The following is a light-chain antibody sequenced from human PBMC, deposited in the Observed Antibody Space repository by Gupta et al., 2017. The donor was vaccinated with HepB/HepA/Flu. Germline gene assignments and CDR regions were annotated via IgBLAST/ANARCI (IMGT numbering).Light chain of an antibody. J-gene: IGKJ4*01. V-gene: IGKV3-11*01. CDR1: QSVSSY. CDR2: DAS. Sequence: EIVLTQSPATLSLSPGERATLSCRASQSVSSYLAGYQQKPGQAPRLLIYDASNRATGIPARFSGRGYGIDFTLTISSREPEDFAVSYFQQHSNWPPLTFGGGTKVEIK. CDR3: QQHSNWPPLT.